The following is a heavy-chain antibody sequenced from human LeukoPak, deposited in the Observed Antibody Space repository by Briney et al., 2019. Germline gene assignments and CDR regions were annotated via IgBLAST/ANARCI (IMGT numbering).Heavy chain of an antibody. J-gene: IGHJ4*02. CDR2: ISYDGSNK. CDR3: ASNGITMTVVARQFDS. V-gene: IGHV3-30-3*01. Sequence: GRSLRLSCAASGFTFSSYAMHWVRQAPGKGLEWVAVISYDGSNKYYADSVKGRFTISRDNSKNTLYLQMNSLRIEDTAVYYCASNGITMTVVARQFDSWGQGTLVTVSS. D-gene: IGHD3-22*01. CDR1: GFTFSSYA.